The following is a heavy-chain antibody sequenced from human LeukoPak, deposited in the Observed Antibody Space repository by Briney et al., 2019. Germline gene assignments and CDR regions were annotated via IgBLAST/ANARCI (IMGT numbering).Heavy chain of an antibody. CDR1: GFTFSSYA. J-gene: IGHJ4*02. CDR2: ISSNGGST. V-gene: IGHV3-64*01. Sequence: GGSLRLSCAASGFTFSSYAMHWVRQAPGKGLEYVSAISSNGGSTYYANSVKGRFTISRDNSKNTLYLQIGSLRAEDIAVYYCARDSDYYFDYWGQGTLVSVSS. CDR3: ARDSDYYFDY.